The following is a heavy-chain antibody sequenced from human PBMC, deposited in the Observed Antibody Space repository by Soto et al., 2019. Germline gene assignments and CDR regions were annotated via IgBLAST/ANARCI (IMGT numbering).Heavy chain of an antibody. CDR2: IIPIFGTA. V-gene: IGHV1-69*13. D-gene: IGHD3-16*01. CDR3: AREGIMWMAKTPYDAFDI. J-gene: IGHJ3*02. CDR1: GGTFSSYA. Sequence: SVKVSCKASGGTFSSYAISWVRQAPGQGLEWMGGIIPIFGTANYAQKFQGRVTITADESTSTAYMELSSLRSEDTAVYYCAREGIMWMAKTPYDAFDICGQPTMVPVSS.